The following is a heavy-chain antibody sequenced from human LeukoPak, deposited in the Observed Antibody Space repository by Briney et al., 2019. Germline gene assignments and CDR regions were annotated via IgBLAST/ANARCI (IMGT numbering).Heavy chain of an antibody. CDR1: GYTFTSYD. CDR2: MNPNSGNT. V-gene: IGHV1-8*01. Sequence: ASVKVSCKASGYTFTSYDINWVRQATGQGLEWMGWMNPNSGNTGYAQKFQGRVTMTRNTSISTAYMELSSLRSEDTAVYYCARGTLNSSGYYYDGYYFDYWGQGTLVTVSS. CDR3: ARGTLNSSGYYYDGYYFDY. J-gene: IGHJ4*02. D-gene: IGHD3-22*01.